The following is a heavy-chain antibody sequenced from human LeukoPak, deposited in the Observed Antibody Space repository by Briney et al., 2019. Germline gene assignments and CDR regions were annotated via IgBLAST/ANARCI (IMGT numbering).Heavy chain of an antibody. Sequence: GGSLRLSCSASGFIFSSYAMNWFRQAPGKSREYVSPMSVITGRTFYADSVEGRFTISRDNSGNTLYLQMTSLRPEDTAVYYCVKPARGSGIQYGFDSWGQGTLVTVSS. CDR3: VKPARGSGIQYGFDS. V-gene: IGHV3-64D*06. CDR2: MSVITGRT. CDR1: GFIFSSYA. D-gene: IGHD3-10*01. J-gene: IGHJ4*02.